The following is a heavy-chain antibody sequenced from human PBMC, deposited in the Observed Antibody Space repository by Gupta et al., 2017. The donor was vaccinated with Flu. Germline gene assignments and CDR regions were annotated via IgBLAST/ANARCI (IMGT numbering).Heavy chain of an antibody. CDR2: IIPIFGTA. Sequence: GQGLEWMGGIIPIFGTANYAQKFQGRVTITADESTSTAYMELSSLRSEDTAVYYCAQDPRIYNWNWAYGMDVWGQGTTVTVSS. CDR3: AQDPRIYNWNWAYGMDV. V-gene: IGHV1-69*01. D-gene: IGHD1-7*01. J-gene: IGHJ6*02.